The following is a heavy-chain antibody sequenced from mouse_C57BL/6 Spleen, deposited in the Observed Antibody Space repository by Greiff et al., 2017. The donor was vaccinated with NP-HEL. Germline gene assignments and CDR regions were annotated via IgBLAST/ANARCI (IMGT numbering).Heavy chain of an antibody. Sequence: QVQLQQSGPELVKPGASVKISCKASGYAFSSSWMNWVKQRPGKGLEWIGRIYPGDGDTNYNGKFKGKATLTADKSSSTAYMQLSSLTSEDSTVYFWARYYGSSYYYDYWGQGTTLTVSS. V-gene: IGHV1-82*01. D-gene: IGHD1-1*01. CDR3: ARYYGSSYYYDY. CDR2: IYPGDGDT. CDR1: GYAFSSSW. J-gene: IGHJ2*01.